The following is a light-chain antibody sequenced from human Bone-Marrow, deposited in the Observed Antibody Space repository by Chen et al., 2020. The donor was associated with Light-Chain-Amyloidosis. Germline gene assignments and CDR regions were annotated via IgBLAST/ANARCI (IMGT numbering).Light chain of an antibody. CDR2: GAS. J-gene: IGKJ1*01. CDR1: QSINNK. V-gene: IGKV3-15*01. CDR3: QQYDNWKT. Sequence: EIVMTQSPATLSVSPGERVTLSCRASQSINNKLAWYQQKPGQAPRRLIYGASTRSTGIPARFSGSGYGTEFTLTISSMQPEDFAVYYCQQYDNWKTFGQGTNVEIK.